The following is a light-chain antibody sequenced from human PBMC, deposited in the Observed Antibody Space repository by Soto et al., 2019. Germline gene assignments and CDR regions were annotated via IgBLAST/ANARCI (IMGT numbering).Light chain of an antibody. Sequence: IQLTQSPSSLSASVGDRVTITCRASQGIRNDLGWYQQKPGKAPKLLIYDASNLETGVPSRFSGRGYGTDFTFTISSLQPEDFATYFCQQYDTLKVTFGPGTKVDIK. CDR1: QGIRND. CDR2: DAS. CDR3: QQYDTLKVT. V-gene: IGKV1-33*01. J-gene: IGKJ3*01.